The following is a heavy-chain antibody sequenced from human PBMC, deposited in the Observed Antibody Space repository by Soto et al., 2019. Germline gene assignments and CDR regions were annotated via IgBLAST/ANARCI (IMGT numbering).Heavy chain of an antibody. D-gene: IGHD3-10*01. J-gene: IGHJ4*02. Sequence: QVPLPQWGAGLLKPSETLSLTCAVNGGAFNGYYWTGIRQSPGKGLQWIGEINHSGTVDYNPSLKSRVTFSIDTSKKQFSLTLTSVTAADTAVYYCARAGAALVRGSIGGFDYWGQGTLVTVSS. CDR2: INHSGTV. CDR1: GGAFNGYY. V-gene: IGHV4-34*01. CDR3: ARAGAALVRGSIGGFDY.